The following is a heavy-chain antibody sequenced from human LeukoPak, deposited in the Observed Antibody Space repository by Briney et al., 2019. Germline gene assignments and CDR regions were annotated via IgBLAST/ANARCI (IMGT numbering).Heavy chain of an antibody. CDR1: GGSISSSNW. D-gene: IGHD3-10*02. Sequence: TLSLTCAVSGGSISSSNWWSWVRQPPGKGLEWIGEIYHSGSTNYIPSLKSRVTISVDKSKNQFSLKLSSVTAADTAVYYCLMFGDPRTVYYYYGMDVWGKGTTVTVSS. V-gene: IGHV4-4*02. J-gene: IGHJ6*04. CDR2: IYHSGST. CDR3: LMFGDPRTVYYYYGMDV.